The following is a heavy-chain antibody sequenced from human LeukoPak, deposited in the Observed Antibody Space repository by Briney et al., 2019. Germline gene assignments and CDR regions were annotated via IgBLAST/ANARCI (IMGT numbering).Heavy chain of an antibody. Sequence: SETLSLTCTVSGGSISSGGYYWSWIRQPPGKGLEWIGEINHSGSTNYNPSLKSRVTISVDTSKNQFSLKLSSVTAADTAVYYCARGPVDCSSTSCYLDYWGQGTLVTVSS. J-gene: IGHJ4*02. CDR3: ARGPVDCSSTSCYLDY. CDR2: INHSGST. V-gene: IGHV4-39*07. D-gene: IGHD2-2*01. CDR1: GGSISSGGYY.